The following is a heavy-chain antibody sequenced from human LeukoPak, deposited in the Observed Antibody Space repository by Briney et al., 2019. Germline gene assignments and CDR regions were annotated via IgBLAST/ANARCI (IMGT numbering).Heavy chain of an antibody. CDR3: ARGGAGRDYGDYYYGMDV. Sequence: SETLSLTCTVSGGSLSSTSSYWGWIRQPPGKGLEWIGYIHYGGNTNYNPSLKSRVTISFDTSKNQFSLKLSSVTAADTAVYYCARGGAGRDYGDYYYGMDVWGQGTTVTVSS. CDR2: IHYGGNT. D-gene: IGHD4-17*01. CDR1: GGSLSSTSSY. V-gene: IGHV4-39*07. J-gene: IGHJ6*02.